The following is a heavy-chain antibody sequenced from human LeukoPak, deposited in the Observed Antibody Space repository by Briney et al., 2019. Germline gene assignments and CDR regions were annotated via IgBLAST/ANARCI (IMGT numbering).Heavy chain of an antibody. CDR1: GYTFTDYY. V-gene: IGHV1-18*04. J-gene: IGHJ5*02. Sequence: ASVKVSCKASGYTFTDYYMHWVRQAPGQGLEWMGWISAYNGNTNYAQKLQGRVTMTTDTSTSTAYMELRSLRSDDTAVYYCARVSFGGYDYVYWFDPWGQGTLVTVSS. CDR3: ARVSFGGYDYVYWFDP. D-gene: IGHD5-12*01. CDR2: ISAYNGNT.